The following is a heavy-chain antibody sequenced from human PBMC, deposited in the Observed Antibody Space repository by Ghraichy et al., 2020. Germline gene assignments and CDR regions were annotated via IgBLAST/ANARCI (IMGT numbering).Heavy chain of an antibody. Sequence: GGSLRLSCAASGFTFSSYSMNWVRQAPGKGLEWVSSISSSSSYIYYADSVKGRFTISRDNAKNSLYLQMNSLRAEDTAVYYCARGMDTAMVYYYYGMDVWGQGTTVTVSS. CDR3: ARGMDTAMVYYYYGMDV. CDR2: ISSSSSYI. V-gene: IGHV3-21*01. CDR1: GFTFSSYS. J-gene: IGHJ6*02. D-gene: IGHD5-18*01.